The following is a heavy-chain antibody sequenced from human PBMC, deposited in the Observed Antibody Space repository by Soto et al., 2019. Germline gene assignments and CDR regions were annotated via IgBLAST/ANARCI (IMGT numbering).Heavy chain of an antibody. CDR3: ARSYYDRSGYLNWFDP. CDR2: ISSSSSYI. CDR1: GFTFSSYS. V-gene: IGHV3-21*01. J-gene: IGHJ5*02. Sequence: GGSLRLSCAASGFTFSSYSMNWVRQAPGKGLEWVSSISSSSSYIYYADSVKGRFTISRDNAKNSLYLQMNSLRAEDTAVYYCARSYYDRSGYLNWFDPWGQGTLVTVSS. D-gene: IGHD3-22*01.